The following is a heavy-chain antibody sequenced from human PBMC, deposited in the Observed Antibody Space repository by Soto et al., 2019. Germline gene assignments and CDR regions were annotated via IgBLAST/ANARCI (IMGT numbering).Heavy chain of an antibody. CDR1: GYTFTSYD. CDR2: MNPNSGNT. D-gene: IGHD4-17*01. V-gene: IGHV1-8*01. CDR3: ARSPYYGDYEVEAFDI. J-gene: IGHJ3*02. Sequence: QVQLVQSGAEVKKPGASVKVSCKASGYTFTSYDINWVRQATGQGLEWMGWMNPNSGNTGYAQKFQGRVTMTRNTSISTAYMELSSLRSEDTAVYYCARSPYYGDYEVEAFDIWGQGTMVTVSS.